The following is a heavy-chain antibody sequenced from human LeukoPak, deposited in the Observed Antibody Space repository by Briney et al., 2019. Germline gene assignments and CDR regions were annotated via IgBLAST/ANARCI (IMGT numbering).Heavy chain of an antibody. CDR3: AKAVEYSSSSIDY. Sequence: GGSLRLSCAASGFTFSSYGIHWVRQAPGKGLEWVAFIRCDGSNKYYADSVKGRFTISRDNSKNTLYLQMNSLRAEDTAVYYCAKAVEYSSSSIDYWGQGTLVTVSS. J-gene: IGHJ4*02. CDR2: IRCDGSNK. V-gene: IGHV3-30*02. D-gene: IGHD6-6*01. CDR1: GFTFSSYG.